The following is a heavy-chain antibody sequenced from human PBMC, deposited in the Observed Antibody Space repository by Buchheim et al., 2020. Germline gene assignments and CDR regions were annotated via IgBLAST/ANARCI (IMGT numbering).Heavy chain of an antibody. CDR2: ISSSSSYI. J-gene: IGHJ4*02. CDR1: GFTFSSYS. Sequence: EVQLVESGGGLVKPGGSLRLSCAASGFTFSSYSMNWVRQAPGKGLEWVSSISSSSSYIYYADSVKGRFTISRDNATNSLYLQMNSLRAEDTAVYYCATSRGVGATTFNGYWGQGTL. D-gene: IGHD1-26*01. V-gene: IGHV3-21*01. CDR3: ATSRGVGATTFNGY.